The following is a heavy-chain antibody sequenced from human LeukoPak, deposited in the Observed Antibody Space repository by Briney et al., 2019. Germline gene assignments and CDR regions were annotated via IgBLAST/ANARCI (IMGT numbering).Heavy chain of an antibody. D-gene: IGHD3-3*01. CDR2: LSYDGSYE. CDR3: ARGAITIFGVVTH. J-gene: IGHJ4*02. CDR1: GFTFSSYA. Sequence: GGSLTLSCAASGFTFSSYAMHWVRQAPGKGLEWVALLSYDGSYEYYADSEKGRFTISRDNSNNTLYLQMNSLRTEDSAVYYCARGAITIFGVVTHWGQGTLVTVSS. V-gene: IGHV3-30*04.